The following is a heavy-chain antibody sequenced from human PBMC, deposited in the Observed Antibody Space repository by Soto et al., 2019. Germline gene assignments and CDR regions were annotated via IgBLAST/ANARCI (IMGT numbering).Heavy chain of an antibody. V-gene: IGHV4-38-2*01. CDR1: GYSITSGYY. Sequence: SETLSLTCAVSGYSITSGYYWGWIRQPPGKGLEGIGSIYHSGNTYYNPSLKSRVTISLDTSKNQFSLKVRSVTAADTAIYYCARVKLAGRGGFDHWGQGTRVTVSS. CDR2: IYHSGNT. J-gene: IGHJ4*02. D-gene: IGHD2-15*01. CDR3: ARVKLAGRGGFDH.